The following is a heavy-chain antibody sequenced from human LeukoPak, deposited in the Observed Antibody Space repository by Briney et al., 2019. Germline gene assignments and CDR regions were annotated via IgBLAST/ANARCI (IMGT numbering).Heavy chain of an antibody. CDR1: GFTFSTYA. V-gene: IGHV3-30-3*01. Sequence: GGSLRLSCAASGFTFSTYAMHWVRQAPGKGLEWVAVISSDGGNKYYAESVKGRFTISRDNSRNILYLQMNSLTDEDTAVYYCARVPVWFGEFLYDAFDIWGQGTMVTVSS. CDR2: ISSDGGNK. J-gene: IGHJ3*02. CDR3: ARVPVWFGEFLYDAFDI. D-gene: IGHD3-10*01.